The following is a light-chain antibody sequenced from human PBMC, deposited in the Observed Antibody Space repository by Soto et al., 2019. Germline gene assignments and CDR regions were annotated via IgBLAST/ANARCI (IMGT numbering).Light chain of an antibody. CDR2: AAS. Sequence: DIQMTQSPSSLSASVEDRVIITCRASQSISNHLNWYQQKPGKAPKLLIYAASSLQSGVPSRFSGSGSGTDFTLTISSLQPEDFATYYCQQSYSTPFTFGTGTKVDIK. CDR3: QQSYSTPFT. V-gene: IGKV1-39*01. CDR1: QSISNH. J-gene: IGKJ3*01.